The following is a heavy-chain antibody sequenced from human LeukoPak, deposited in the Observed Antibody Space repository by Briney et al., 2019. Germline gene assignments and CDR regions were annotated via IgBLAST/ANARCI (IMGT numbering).Heavy chain of an antibody. D-gene: IGHD5-24*01. Sequence: AGGSLRLSCAASGFTVSSNYMSWVRQAPGKGLEWVSVIYRGGSTYYADSVKGRFTISRDNSKNTLYLQMNSLGADDTAIYYCARVRDGYNYYFQYWGRGTLVTVSS. V-gene: IGHV3-53*01. CDR3: ARVRDGYNYYFQY. CDR2: IYRGGST. J-gene: IGHJ4*02. CDR1: GFTVSSNY.